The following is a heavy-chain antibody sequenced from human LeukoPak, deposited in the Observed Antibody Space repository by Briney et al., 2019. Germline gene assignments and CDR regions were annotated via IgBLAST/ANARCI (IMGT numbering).Heavy chain of an antibody. CDR3: AGKYYYDSSGRYYIDW. CDR1: GYSISSGYF. Sequence: SETLSLTCTVSGYSISSGYFWGWIRQPPGKGLEWIGSIHHSGSTFYNPSLKSRVTMSLDTSKNQFSLKLSSVTAADTAVYYCAGKYYYDSSGRYYIDWWGQGTLVTVSS. J-gene: IGHJ4*02. V-gene: IGHV4-38-2*02. CDR2: IHHSGST. D-gene: IGHD3-22*01.